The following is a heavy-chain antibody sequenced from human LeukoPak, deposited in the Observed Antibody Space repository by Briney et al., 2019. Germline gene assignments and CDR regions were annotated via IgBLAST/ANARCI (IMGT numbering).Heavy chain of an antibody. V-gene: IGHV3-9*01. CDR3: TRRIVGATGDFDY. J-gene: IGHJ4*02. CDR2: ISWNSDRI. D-gene: IGHD1-26*01. Sequence: GRSLRLSCAASGFTFDNYAMHWVRQAPGKGLEWVSGISWNSDRIGYADSVTGRFTISRDNAKNSLYLQMNSLRVEGTALYYCTRRIVGATGDFDYWGQGTLVTVSS. CDR1: GFTFDNYA.